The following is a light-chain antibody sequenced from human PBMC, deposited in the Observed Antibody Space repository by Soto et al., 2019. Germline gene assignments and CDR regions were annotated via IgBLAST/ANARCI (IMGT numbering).Light chain of an antibody. V-gene: IGKV2-30*01. J-gene: IGKJ1*01. CDR2: KVS. CDR1: QSLVYSDGNTY. CDR3: IQGTLWPPWT. Sequence: DVGMTQSPLSLPVTLGQPASISCRSRQSLVYSDGNTYLNWFQQRPGQSPRRLLYKVSNRDSGVPDRFSGIWSGTSCTLKISRVDAEDVGVYYGIQGTLWPPWTFGQGTNVEIK.